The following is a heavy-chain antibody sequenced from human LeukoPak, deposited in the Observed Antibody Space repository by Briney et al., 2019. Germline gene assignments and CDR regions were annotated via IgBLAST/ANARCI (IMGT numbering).Heavy chain of an antibody. J-gene: IGHJ3*02. D-gene: IGHD3-10*01. V-gene: IGHV3-53*01. CDR2: IYSGGST. CDR1: GFTFSSYW. CDR3: AEDFYGSGSYYNGPGAFDI. Sequence: PGGSLRLSCAASGFTFSSYWMSWVRQAPGKGLEWVSVIYSGGSTYYADSVKGRFTISRDNSKNTVYLQMNSLRAEDTAVYYCAEDFYGSGSYYNGPGAFDIWGQGTMVTVSS.